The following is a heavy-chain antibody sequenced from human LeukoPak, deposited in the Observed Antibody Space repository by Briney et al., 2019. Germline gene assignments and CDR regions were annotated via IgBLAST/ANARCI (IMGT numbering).Heavy chain of an antibody. CDR2: IIPIFGTA. CDR1: GGTFSSYA. CDR3: ARDYYYDSSGYYYVIDY. Sequence: SVKVSCKASGGTFSSYAISWVRQAPGQGLECMGRIIPIFGTANYAQKFQGRVTITTDESTSTAYMELSSLRSEDTAVYYCARDYYYDSSGYYYVIDYWGQGTLVTVSS. V-gene: IGHV1-69*05. J-gene: IGHJ4*02. D-gene: IGHD3-22*01.